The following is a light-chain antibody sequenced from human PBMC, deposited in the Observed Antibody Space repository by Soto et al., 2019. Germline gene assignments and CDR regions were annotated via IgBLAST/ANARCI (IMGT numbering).Light chain of an antibody. Sequence: QPVLTQPASVSGSPGQSITISCTGTSSDVGGYNYVSWYQQHPGKAPKLMIYEVSNRPSGVSNRFSGSKSGNTASLTISGLQAEDEADYYCSSYTTSSTVLFGGGTKLTVL. V-gene: IGLV2-14*01. CDR1: SSDVGGYNY. CDR2: EVS. J-gene: IGLJ2*01. CDR3: SSYTTSSTVL.